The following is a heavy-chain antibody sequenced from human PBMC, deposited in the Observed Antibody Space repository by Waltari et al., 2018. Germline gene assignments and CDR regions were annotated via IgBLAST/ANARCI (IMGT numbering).Heavy chain of an antibody. D-gene: IGHD6-19*01. CDR2: IYHSGST. CDR1: GFTFSSYW. CDR3: ARVVKQWLVHYFDY. J-gene: IGHJ4*02. Sequence: VQLVESGGGLVQPGGSLRLSCAASGFTFSSYWMHWVRQAPGKGLEWIGSIYHSGSTYYNPSLKSRVTISVDTSKNQFSLKLSSVTAADTAVYYCARVVKQWLVHYFDYWGQGTLVTVSS. V-gene: IGHV4-38-2*01.